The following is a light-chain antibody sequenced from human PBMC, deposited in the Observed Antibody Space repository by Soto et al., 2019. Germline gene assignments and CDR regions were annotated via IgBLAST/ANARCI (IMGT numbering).Light chain of an antibody. CDR3: SSYAGSKNLV. CDR1: SSDVGGYNY. CDR2: EVS. V-gene: IGLV2-8*01. J-gene: IGLJ2*01. Sequence: QSALTQPPSASGSPGQSVTISCTGTSSDVGGYNYVSWYQQHPGKAPKLMIYEVSKRPSGVPDRFSGSKSGNTASLTVSGLQAEDEADYYCSSYAGSKNLVFGGGTKLT.